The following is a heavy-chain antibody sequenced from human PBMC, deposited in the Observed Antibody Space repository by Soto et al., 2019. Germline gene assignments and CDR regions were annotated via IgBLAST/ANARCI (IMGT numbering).Heavy chain of an antibody. V-gene: IGHV4-59*01. CDR1: GGSISSYY. CDR3: ARGYYDILTGYSLGYYYYMDV. D-gene: IGHD3-9*01. J-gene: IGHJ6*03. CDR2: IYYSGST. Sequence: PSETLSLTCTVSGGSISSYYWSWIRQPPGKGLEWIGYIYYSGSTNYNPSLKSRVTISVDTSKNQFSLKLSSVTAADTAVYYCARGYYDILTGYSLGYYYYMDVWGKGTTVTVSS.